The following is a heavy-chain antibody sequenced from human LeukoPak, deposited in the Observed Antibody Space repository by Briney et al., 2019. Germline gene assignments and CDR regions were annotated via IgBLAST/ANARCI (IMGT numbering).Heavy chain of an antibody. CDR1: GFTFSSYA. V-gene: IGHV3-23*01. Sequence: GGSLRLSCAASGFTFSSYAMSWVRQAPGKGLEWVSAISGSGGSTYYADSVKGRFTISRDNSKDTLYLQMNSLRAEDTVVYYCAKDLGAAADAFDIWGQGTMVTVSS. J-gene: IGHJ3*02. CDR2: ISGSGGST. D-gene: IGHD6-13*01. CDR3: AKDLGAAADAFDI.